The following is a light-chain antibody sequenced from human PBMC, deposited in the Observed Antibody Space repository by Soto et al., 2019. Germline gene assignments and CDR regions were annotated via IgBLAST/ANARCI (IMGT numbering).Light chain of an antibody. J-gene: IGLJ1*01. Sequence: QSVMTQPSSVSAAPGQKVTISCSGSSPNIGGNSVSWYQQLPGTAPKLLIFDDNKRPSGIPDRFSGSKSGTSATLGITGFQTGDEADYYCGSWDSSLSAYVFGTGTKLTVL. CDR1: SPNIGGNS. CDR2: DDN. V-gene: IGLV1-51*01. CDR3: GSWDSSLSAYV.